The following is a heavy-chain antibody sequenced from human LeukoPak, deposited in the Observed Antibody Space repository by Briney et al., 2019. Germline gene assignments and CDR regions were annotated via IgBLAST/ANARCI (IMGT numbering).Heavy chain of an antibody. Sequence: SETLSLTCTVSGGSISSYYWSWIRQPPGKGLEWIGYISYSGSTNYNPSLKSRVTISVDTSKNQFSLKLTSVTAADTAVYYCARRPVRGLYYFDHWGQGTLVTVSS. CDR2: ISYSGST. CDR1: GGSISSYY. V-gene: IGHV4-59*08. CDR3: ARRPVRGLYYFDH. J-gene: IGHJ4*02. D-gene: IGHD3/OR15-3a*01.